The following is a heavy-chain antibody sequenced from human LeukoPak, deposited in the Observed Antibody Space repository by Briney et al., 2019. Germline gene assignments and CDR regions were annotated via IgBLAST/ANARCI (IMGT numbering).Heavy chain of an antibody. Sequence: PSETLSLTCTVSGGFVSSGSYYWSWIRQPPGKGLEWIGYIYYSGSTNYNPSLKSRVTISVDTSKNQFSLKLSSVTAADTAVYYCARDVRQTYGDSCFDYWGQGTLVTVSS. D-gene: IGHD4-17*01. V-gene: IGHV4-61*01. CDR2: IYYSGST. CDR3: ARDVRQTYGDSCFDY. CDR1: GGFVSSGSYY. J-gene: IGHJ4*02.